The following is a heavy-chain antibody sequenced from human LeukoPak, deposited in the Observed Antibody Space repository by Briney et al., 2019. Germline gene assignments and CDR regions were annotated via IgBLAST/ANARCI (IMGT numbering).Heavy chain of an antibody. V-gene: IGHV4-59*08. Sequence: SETLSLTCTVSGGSIGSYYWSWIRQPPGKGLEWIGYIYYSGSTNYNPSLKSRVTISVDTSKNQFSLKLSSVTAADTAVYYCARHMYSGSYPDAFDVWGQGTMVTVSS. CDR1: GGSIGSYY. CDR2: IYYSGST. D-gene: IGHD1-26*01. CDR3: ARHMYSGSYPDAFDV. J-gene: IGHJ3*01.